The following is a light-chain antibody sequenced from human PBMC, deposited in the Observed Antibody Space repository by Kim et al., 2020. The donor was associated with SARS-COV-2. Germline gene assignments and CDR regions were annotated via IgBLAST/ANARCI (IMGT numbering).Light chain of an antibody. J-gene: IGLJ1*01. CDR2: GNT. CDR3: QSYDRTLRGYI. CDR1: SSNMGAPYD. V-gene: IGLV1-40*01. Sequence: QSVLTQPPSVSGAPGQRVTISCAGSSSNMGAPYDVHWYQQIPGTAPKLLIYGNTHRPSGVPDRFSGSKSGTSASLAITGLQADDEADYYCQSYDRTLRGYIFGTGTKVTVL.